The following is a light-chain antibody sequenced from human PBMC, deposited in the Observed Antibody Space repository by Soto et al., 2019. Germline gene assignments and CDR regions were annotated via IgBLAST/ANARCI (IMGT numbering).Light chain of an antibody. CDR1: QSVSRY. Sequence: EIVLTQSPATLCLSPGERATLSCRASQSVSRYLAWYQQKPGQAPRLLIYDASNRATGVPARFSGSGSGTDFTLTISSLEPEDCAVYYCQQRSTWPGTFGQGTKLEIK. CDR2: DAS. V-gene: IGKV3-11*01. CDR3: QQRSTWPGT. J-gene: IGKJ2*01.